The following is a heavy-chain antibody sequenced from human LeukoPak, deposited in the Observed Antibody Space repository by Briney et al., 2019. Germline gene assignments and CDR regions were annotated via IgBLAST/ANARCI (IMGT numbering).Heavy chain of an antibody. J-gene: IGHJ4*02. D-gene: IGHD3-10*01. CDR2: ISSTASTI. CDR3: ARVGLNDYGSGTYADY. Sequence: GRSLRLSCAASGFTFDDYAMHWVRQAPGKGLDWVSYISSTASTIYYADSVRGRFTISRDNAKNSLYLQMNSLRAEDTAVYYCARVGLNDYGSGTYADYWGQGTLVTVSS. V-gene: IGHV3-48*03. CDR1: GFTFDDYA.